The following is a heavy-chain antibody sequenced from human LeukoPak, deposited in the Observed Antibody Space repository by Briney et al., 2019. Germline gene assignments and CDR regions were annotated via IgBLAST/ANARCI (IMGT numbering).Heavy chain of an antibody. CDR1: GFTFSSYW. J-gene: IGHJ1*01. CDR2: INSDGSST. D-gene: IGHD2-2*02. Sequence: GGSLRLSCAASGFTFSSYWMHWVRQAPGKGLVWVSRINSDGSSTSYADSVKGRFTISRDNAKNTLYLQMNSLRAEDTAVYYCARVGYCSSTSCCTGPFQHWGQGTLVTVSS. CDR3: ARVGYCSSTSCCTGPFQH. V-gene: IGHV3-74*01.